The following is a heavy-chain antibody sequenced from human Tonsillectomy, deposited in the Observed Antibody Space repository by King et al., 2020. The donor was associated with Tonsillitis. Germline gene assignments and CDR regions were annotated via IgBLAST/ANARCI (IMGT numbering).Heavy chain of an antibody. CDR3: AKNLGSSWYFYY. V-gene: IGHV3-30*18. Sequence: VQLVESGGGVVQPGRSLRLSCAASGFTFSRFGMHWVRQAPGKGLEWVAAVSYDGNKKDYADSVKGRFTISRDNSKNTLYLQMNSLRGEDTAVYYCAKNLGSSWYFYYWGQGTLVTVSS. J-gene: IGHJ4*02. CDR1: GFTFSRFG. CDR2: VSYDGNKK. D-gene: IGHD6-13*01.